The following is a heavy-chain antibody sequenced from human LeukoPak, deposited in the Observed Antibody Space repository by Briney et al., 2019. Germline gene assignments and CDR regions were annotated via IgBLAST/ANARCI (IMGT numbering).Heavy chain of an antibody. D-gene: IGHD6-6*01. J-gene: IGHJ4*02. CDR3: ARDKRDSSSFDY. CDR1: GGSISSYY. CDR2: IYYTGST. V-gene: IGHV4-59*01. Sequence: SETLSLTCTVSGGSISSYYWSWIRQPPGKGLEWIGYIYYTGSTNYNPSLKSRVTISVDTSKSQFSPRLSSVTAADTAIYYCARDKRDSSSFDYWGQGTLVTVSS.